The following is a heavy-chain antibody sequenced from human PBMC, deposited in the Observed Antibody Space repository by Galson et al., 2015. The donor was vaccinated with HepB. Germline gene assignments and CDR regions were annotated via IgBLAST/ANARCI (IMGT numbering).Heavy chain of an antibody. J-gene: IGHJ4*02. Sequence: SLRLSCAASGFTFSSYWMHWVRQAPGKGLVWVSRINSDGSSTSYADSVKGRFTISRDNAKNTLYLQMNSLRAEDTAVYYCASPIHLTGQLHRESRDYWGQGTLVTVSS. V-gene: IGHV3-74*01. CDR2: INSDGSST. CDR1: GFTFSSYW. CDR3: ASPIHLTGQLHRESRDY. D-gene: IGHD1-20*01.